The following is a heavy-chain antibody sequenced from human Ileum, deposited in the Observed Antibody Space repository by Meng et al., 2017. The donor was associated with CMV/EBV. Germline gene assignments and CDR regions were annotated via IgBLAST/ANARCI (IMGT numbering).Heavy chain of an antibody. J-gene: IGHJ6*02. CDR2: INSDGSTT. Sequence: ESLKISCAASGFNFGSYWMHWVRQAPGKGLLWVSRINSDGSTTTYGDSVKGRFTISRDNAKNTLYLQMNSLRVEDRGVYYCTRENSGRAMYVWGQGTTVTVSS. D-gene: IGHD3-10*01. CDR3: TRENSGRAMYV. V-gene: IGHV3-74*01. CDR1: GFNFGSYW.